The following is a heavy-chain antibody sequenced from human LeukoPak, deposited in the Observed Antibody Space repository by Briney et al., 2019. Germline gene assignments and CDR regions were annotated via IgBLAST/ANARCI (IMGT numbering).Heavy chain of an antibody. V-gene: IGHV3-23*01. CDR3: AKGTDTSGRQNFDI. Sequence: AGSLRLSCEASGFTFTSYAMHWVRQAPGKGLEWVSSSSASGAATFYTDSMNGRFTISRDNAKKTVFLQMKSLRPWDTALYYCAKGTDTSGRQNFDIWGQGTLVTVSS. CDR1: GFTFTSYA. D-gene: IGHD6-19*01. CDR2: SSASGAAT. J-gene: IGHJ4*02.